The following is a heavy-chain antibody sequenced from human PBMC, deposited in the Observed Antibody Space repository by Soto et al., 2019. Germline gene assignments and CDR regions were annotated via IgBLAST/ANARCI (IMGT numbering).Heavy chain of an antibody. V-gene: IGHV4-4*02. CDR2: IYHGGST. Sequence: QVQLQESGPGLVEPSGTLSLTCAVSGGSVSSTNWWSWVRQPPGKGLEWIGEIYHGGSTYYNPSLKSRGTRSVDKSKNQYSLTLSSVTAADTAVYFCARDRAVSARGSFDYWGQGTLVTVSS. D-gene: IGHD6-19*01. CDR3: ARDRAVSARGSFDY. CDR1: GGSVSSTNW. J-gene: IGHJ4*02.